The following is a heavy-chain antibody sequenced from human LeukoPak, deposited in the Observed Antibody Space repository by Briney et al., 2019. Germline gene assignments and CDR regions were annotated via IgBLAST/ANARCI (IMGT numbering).Heavy chain of an antibody. D-gene: IGHD6-13*01. CDR1: GYTFINYG. Sequence: ASVKVSCTASGYTFINYGISWVRQAPGQGLEWMGWTSGYNGNTKYAQKLQGRVTMTTDTPTSTAYMELRSLRSDDTAIYYCARVGITAAFFDYWGQGTLVTVSS. V-gene: IGHV1-18*04. CDR2: TSGYNGNT. CDR3: ARVGITAAFFDY. J-gene: IGHJ4*02.